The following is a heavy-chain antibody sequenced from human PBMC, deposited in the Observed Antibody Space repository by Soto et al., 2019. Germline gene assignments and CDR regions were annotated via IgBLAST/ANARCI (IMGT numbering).Heavy chain of an antibody. V-gene: IGHV1-69*13. CDR2: IIPIFGTA. Sequence: SVKVSCKASGGTFSSYAISWVRQAPGQGLEWMGGIIPIFGTANYAQKFQGRVTITADESTSTAYMELSSLRSEDTAVYYCARVLRNYYGMDVSGQGTTVTVSS. CDR3: ARVLRNYYGMDV. CDR1: GGTFSSYA. J-gene: IGHJ6*02.